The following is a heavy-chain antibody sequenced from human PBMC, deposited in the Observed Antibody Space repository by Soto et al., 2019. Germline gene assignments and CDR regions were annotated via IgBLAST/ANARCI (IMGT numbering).Heavy chain of an antibody. J-gene: IGHJ4*02. Sequence: QVQLVQSGAEVKKPGASVKVSCKTSGYTFTNYAISWVRQAPGQGLEWMGWISAYNGNTNYAQKLQGTVTMTPDTPTSTAYMELRSLRSDDTAMYYCARDSPPVNYWSQGTLVTVSP. V-gene: IGHV1-18*01. CDR2: ISAYNGNT. D-gene: IGHD3-16*02. CDR3: ARDSPPVNY. CDR1: GYTFTNYA.